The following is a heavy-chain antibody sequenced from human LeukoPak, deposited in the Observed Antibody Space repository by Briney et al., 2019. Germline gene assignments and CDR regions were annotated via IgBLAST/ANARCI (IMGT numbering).Heavy chain of an antibody. CDR2: IYSGGST. CDR3: ARASYDSSGYPTVDY. CDR1: GSTVSSNY. Sequence: GGSLRLSCAASGSTVSSNYMSWVRQAPGKGLEWVSVIYSGGSTYYADSVKGRFTISRDNSKNTLYLQMNSLRAEDTAVYYCARASYDSSGYPTVDYWGQGTLVTVSS. D-gene: IGHD3-22*01. V-gene: IGHV3-53*01. J-gene: IGHJ4*02.